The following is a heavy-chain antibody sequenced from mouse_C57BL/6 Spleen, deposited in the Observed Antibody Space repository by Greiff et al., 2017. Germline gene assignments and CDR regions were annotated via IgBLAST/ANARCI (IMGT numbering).Heavy chain of an antibody. CDR1: GYTFTSYW. V-gene: IGHV1-55*01. Sequence: QVQLQQPGAELVKPGASVKMSCKASGYTFTSYWITWVKQRPGQGLEWIGDIYPGSGSTNYNEKFKSKATLTVDTSSSTAYMQLSSLTSEDSAVYYCAREFYYSNYGYFDYWGQGTPLPFSS. CDR3: AREFYYSNYGYFDY. J-gene: IGHJ2*01. CDR2: IYPGSGST. D-gene: IGHD2-5*01.